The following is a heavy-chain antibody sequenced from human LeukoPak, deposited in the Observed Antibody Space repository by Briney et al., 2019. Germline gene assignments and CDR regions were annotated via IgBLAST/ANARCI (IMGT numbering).Heavy chain of an antibody. J-gene: IGHJ4*02. Sequence: PGGSLRLSCAASGFTFMPNDMTWVRQAPGKGLEWVSVLYSDGNTKYADSVQGRFTISRDNSKNTLYLEMNSLRAADTAVYYCARGVEPLAANTLAYWGQGTLVTVSS. V-gene: IGHV3-53*01. CDR3: ARGVEPLAANTLAY. CDR2: LYSDGNT. CDR1: GFTFMPND. D-gene: IGHD1-14*01.